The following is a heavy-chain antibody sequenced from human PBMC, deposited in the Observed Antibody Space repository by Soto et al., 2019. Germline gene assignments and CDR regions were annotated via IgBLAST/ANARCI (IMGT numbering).Heavy chain of an antibody. Sequence: CSLRLSCAASGFTVSSNYMSWVRQAPGKGLEWVSVIYIGGSTYYADSVKGRFTISRDNSKNTLYLQMNSLRAEDTAVYYCAKGVVATDYYYYGMDVWGQGTTVTVSS. V-gene: IGHV3-53*01. CDR2: IYIGGST. CDR1: GFTVSSNY. D-gene: IGHD5-12*01. CDR3: AKGVVATDYYYYGMDV. J-gene: IGHJ6*02.